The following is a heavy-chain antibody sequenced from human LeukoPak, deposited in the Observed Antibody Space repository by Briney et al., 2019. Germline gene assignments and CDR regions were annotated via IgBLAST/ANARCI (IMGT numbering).Heavy chain of an antibody. D-gene: IGHD2-2*02. Sequence: GGSLRLSCAASGFTFSSYAMSWVRQAPGKGLEWVSTMSGSGGDTYYADSVQGRFTISRDNSKNTLYLQMNSLRAEDTAVYYCAKDKCSSTSCYNAFDIWGQGTMVTVSS. V-gene: IGHV3-23*01. CDR3: AKDKCSSTSCYNAFDI. CDR2: MSGSGGDT. CDR1: GFTFSSYA. J-gene: IGHJ3*02.